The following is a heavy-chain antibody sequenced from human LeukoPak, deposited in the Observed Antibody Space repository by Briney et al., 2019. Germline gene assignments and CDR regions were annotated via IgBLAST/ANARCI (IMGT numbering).Heavy chain of an antibody. J-gene: IGHJ4*02. CDR3: TRRGGKEDYFDY. CDR2: ISNSGST. D-gene: IGHD4-23*01. V-gene: IGHV4-4*08. CDR1: GGSISNVY. Sequence: PSETLSLTCSVSGGSISNVYWSWIRQPPGKELEWIGYISNSGSTDYNPSLQSRVTISVDTSKNQISLKLSSVTAADTAVYYCTRRGGKEDYFDYWGQGTLVTVSS.